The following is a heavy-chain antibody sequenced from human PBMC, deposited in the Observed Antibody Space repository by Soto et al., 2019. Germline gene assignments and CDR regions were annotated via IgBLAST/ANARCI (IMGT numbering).Heavy chain of an antibody. CDR3: ARSLLDEYSSSWRSAYYGMDV. Sequence: QVQLVQSGAELKKPGASVKVSCKASGFTFSAYYIYWVRQAPGHGLEWIGWINPNSGGTNNAQKLQGRVTMTRDTSTSTVYMELSALIPDDTAVYYCARSLLDEYSSSWRSAYYGMDVWGQGTTVTVSS. J-gene: IGHJ6*02. V-gene: IGHV1-2*02. CDR1: GFTFSAYY. CDR2: INPNSGGT. D-gene: IGHD6-13*01.